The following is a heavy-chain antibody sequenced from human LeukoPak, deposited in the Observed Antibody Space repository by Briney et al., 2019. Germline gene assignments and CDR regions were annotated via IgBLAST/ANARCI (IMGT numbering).Heavy chain of an antibody. Sequence: SETLSLTCTVSGGSISSYYWSWIRQPPGKGLEWIGYIYYSGSTNYNPSLKSRVTISVDTSKNQFSLKLSSVTAADTAVYYCARPLVYGDHTIAFDVWGQGTMVTVSS. CDR2: IYYSGST. J-gene: IGHJ3*01. V-gene: IGHV4-59*08. CDR1: GGSISSYY. CDR3: ARPLVYGDHTIAFDV. D-gene: IGHD4-17*01.